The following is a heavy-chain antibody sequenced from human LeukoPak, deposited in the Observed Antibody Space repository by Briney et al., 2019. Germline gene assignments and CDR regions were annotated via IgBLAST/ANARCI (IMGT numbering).Heavy chain of an antibody. J-gene: IGHJ4*02. Sequence: SETLSLTCTVSGASISTYYWSWIRQPAGKGLEWIGRMYISGETSYNPSLKSRVTMSLDTSKNHFSLNLNSVTAADTAVYYCASGIQGAGNNYWGQGTLVTVSS. CDR1: GASISTYY. CDR2: MYISGET. CDR3: ASGIQGAGNNY. V-gene: IGHV4-4*07. D-gene: IGHD6-19*01.